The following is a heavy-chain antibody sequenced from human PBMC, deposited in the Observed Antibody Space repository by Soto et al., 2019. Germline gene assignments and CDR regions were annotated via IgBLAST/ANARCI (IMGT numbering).Heavy chain of an antibody. V-gene: IGHV4-39*01. J-gene: IGHJ4*02. CDR2: IYYSGST. CDR3: ARTIFGVVNY. D-gene: IGHD3-3*01. CDR1: GGSTSSSSYY. Sequence: QLQLQESGPGLVKPSETLSLTCTVSGGSTSSSSYYWGWIRQPPGKGLEWIGSIYYSGSTYYNPSLKSRVTISVDTSKNQFSLKLSSVTAADTAVYYCARTIFGVVNYWGQGTLVTVSS.